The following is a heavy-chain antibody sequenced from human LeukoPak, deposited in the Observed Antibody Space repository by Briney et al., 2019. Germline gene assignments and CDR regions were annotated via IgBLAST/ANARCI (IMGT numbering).Heavy chain of an antibody. CDR1: GFTFSSYA. CDR3: AKEVLRFLEWQPYYYFDY. CDR2: ISGSGGST. J-gene: IGHJ4*02. D-gene: IGHD3-3*01. Sequence: GGSPRLSCAASGFTFSSYAMSWVRQAPGKGLEWVSAISGSGGSTYYADSVKGRFTISRDNSKNTLYLQMNSLRAEDTAVYYCAKEVLRFLEWQPYYYFDYWGQGTLVTVSS. V-gene: IGHV3-23*01.